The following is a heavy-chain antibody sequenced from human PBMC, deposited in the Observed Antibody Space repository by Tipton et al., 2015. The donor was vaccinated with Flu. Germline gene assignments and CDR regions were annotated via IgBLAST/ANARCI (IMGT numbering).Heavy chain of an antibody. V-gene: IGHV3-23*01. J-gene: IGHJ6*02. D-gene: IGHD6-19*01. CDR1: GFTFGSYD. CDR2: ISGSGYST. CDR3: AREVPYSSGWYPPRMDV. Sequence: SLRLSCAVSGFTFGSYDMSWVRQAPGKGLEWVSAISGSGYSTYYADSVKGRFTISRDNSKNTLYLQMNSLRGDDTAVYYCAREVPYSSGWYPPRMDVWGQGTTVTVSS.